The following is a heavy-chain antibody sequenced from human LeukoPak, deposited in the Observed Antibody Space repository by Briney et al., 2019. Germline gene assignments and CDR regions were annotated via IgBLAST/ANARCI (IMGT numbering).Heavy chain of an antibody. CDR1: GGSISSGGYY. CDR2: IYYSGST. V-gene: IGHV4-31*03. CDR3: ARELLAAAGLKRYFDL. D-gene: IGHD6-13*01. Sequence: SQTLSLTCTVSGGSISSGGYYWSWIRPHPGKGLEWIGYIYYSGSTYYNPSLKSRVTISVDTSKNQFSLKLSSVTAADTAVYYCARELLAAAGLKRYFDLWGRGTLVTVSS. J-gene: IGHJ2*01.